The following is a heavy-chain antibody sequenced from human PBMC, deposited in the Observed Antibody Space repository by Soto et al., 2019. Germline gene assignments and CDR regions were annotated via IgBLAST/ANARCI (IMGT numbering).Heavy chain of an antibody. CDR2: ISTSGTST. CDR3: ARDGVLFRAGFDS. J-gene: IGHJ4*02. V-gene: IGHV3-11*01. CDR1: GFTFSNYY. D-gene: IGHD3-16*01. Sequence: GGSLRLSCTVSGFTFSNYYMAWIRQAPGKGLEWISYISTSGTSTFYADSVKGRFTISRDNAMNSLFLQMNSLGVEDTAVYFCARDGVLFRAGFDSWGQGTLVTVSS.